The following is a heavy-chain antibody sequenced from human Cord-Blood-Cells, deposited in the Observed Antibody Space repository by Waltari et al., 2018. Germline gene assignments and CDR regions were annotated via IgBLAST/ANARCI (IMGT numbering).Heavy chain of an antibody. Sequence: EVQLVESGGGLVQPGASLSLSCAASGFTFSSYWMCVVRQAPGKGLEWVANIKQDGSEKYYVDSVKGRFTISRDNAKNSLYLQMNSLRAEDTAVYYCARDDNWNYDYWGQGTLVTVSS. CDR2: IKQDGSEK. CDR3: ARDDNWNYDY. J-gene: IGHJ4*02. V-gene: IGHV3-7*01. D-gene: IGHD1-20*01. CDR1: GFTFSSYW.